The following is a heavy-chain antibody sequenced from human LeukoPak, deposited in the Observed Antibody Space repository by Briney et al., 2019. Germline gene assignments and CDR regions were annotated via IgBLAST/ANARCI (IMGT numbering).Heavy chain of an antibody. J-gene: IGHJ4*02. D-gene: IGHD3-3*01. V-gene: IGHV1-8*02. Sequence: ASVKVSCKASGYTFTSYDINWVRQATGQGLEWMGWMNPNSGNTGYAQKFQGRVTMTRNTSISTAYMELSSLRSGDTAVYYCARSPLEWLSRDDYWGQGTLVTVSS. CDR1: GYTFTSYD. CDR2: MNPNSGNT. CDR3: ARSPLEWLSRDDY.